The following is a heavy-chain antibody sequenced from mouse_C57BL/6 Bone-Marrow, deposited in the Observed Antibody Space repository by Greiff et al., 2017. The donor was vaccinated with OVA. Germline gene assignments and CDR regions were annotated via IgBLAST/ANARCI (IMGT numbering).Heavy chain of an antibody. V-gene: IGHV1-82*01. D-gene: IGHD1-1*01. Sequence: VQLQQSGPELVKPGASVKISCKASGYAFSSSWMNWVKQRPGKGLEWIGRIYPGDGDTNYNGKFKGKATLTADKSSSTAYMQLSSLTSEDSAVYFCARDGAYYYGSSYGRAMDYWGQGTSVTVSS. CDR1: GYAFSSSW. CDR3: ARDGAYYYGSSYGRAMDY. CDR2: IYPGDGDT. J-gene: IGHJ4*01.